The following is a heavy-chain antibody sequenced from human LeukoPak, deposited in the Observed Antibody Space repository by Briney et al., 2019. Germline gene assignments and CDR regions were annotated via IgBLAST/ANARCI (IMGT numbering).Heavy chain of an antibody. CDR3: AKGIYSSGWSYFDY. CDR2: LSGSGITT. D-gene: IGHD6-19*01. CDR1: GFTFSNSA. Sequence: QPGGSLRLSCAASGFTFSNSAMSWVRQAPGKWLEWVSTLSGSGITTYYADSVKGRLTISRDNSKNTLYLQMNSLRAEDTAVYYCAKGIYSSGWSYFDYWGHGTLVTVSS. J-gene: IGHJ4*01. V-gene: IGHV3-23*01.